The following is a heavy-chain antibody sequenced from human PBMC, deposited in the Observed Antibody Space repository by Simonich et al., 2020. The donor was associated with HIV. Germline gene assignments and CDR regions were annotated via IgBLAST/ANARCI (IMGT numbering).Heavy chain of an antibody. CDR1: GGSISSYY. V-gene: IGHV4-4*07. J-gene: IGHJ4*02. Sequence: QVQLQGSGPGLVKPSETLSLTCTVSGGSISSYYWSWIRQPAGKGLEWIGRIYTSGSTNYNTSLKSRVTISVDKSKNQLSLKVSSVTAADTAVYYCARDLITYGFDYWGQGTLVTVSS. CDR3: ARDLITYGFDY. CDR2: IYTSGST. D-gene: IGHD2-8*01.